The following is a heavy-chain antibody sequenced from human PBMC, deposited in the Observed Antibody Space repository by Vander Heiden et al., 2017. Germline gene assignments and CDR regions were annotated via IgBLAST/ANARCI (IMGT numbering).Heavy chain of an antibody. V-gene: IGHV5-51*01. CDR3: ARHHTAMEDPVSTYYYYYGMDV. D-gene: IGHD5-18*01. CDR1: GYSFTNSW. CDR2: IYPGDSVT. Sequence: EVQLVQSGAEVKKPGESLRISCQGSGYSFTNSWIGWVRQMPGKGLEWMGIIYPGDSVTRYSPSFQGQVTISADKSISTAYLQWSSLKASDTAMYYCARHHTAMEDPVSTYYYYYGMDVWGQGTTVTVSS. J-gene: IGHJ6*02.